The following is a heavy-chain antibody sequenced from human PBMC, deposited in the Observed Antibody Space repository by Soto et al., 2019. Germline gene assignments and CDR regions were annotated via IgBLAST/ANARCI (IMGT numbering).Heavy chain of an antibody. V-gene: IGHV3-30-3*01. CDR1: GFTFSSYA. Sequence: QVQLVESGGGVVQPGRSLRLSCAASGFTFSSYAMHWVRQAPGKGLEWVAIISYDGSNKYYADSVKGRFTISRDNSKNTLYLQMNSLRAEDTAVYYCARDWITVAGTNSPGIWGQGTMVTVSS. D-gene: IGHD6-19*01. J-gene: IGHJ3*02. CDR2: ISYDGSNK. CDR3: ARDWITVAGTNSPGI.